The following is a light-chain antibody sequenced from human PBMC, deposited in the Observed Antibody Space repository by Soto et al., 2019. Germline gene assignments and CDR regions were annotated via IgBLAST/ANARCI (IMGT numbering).Light chain of an antibody. CDR1: QGISRY. CDR2: GAS. J-gene: IGKJ3*01. CDR3: QHLNSYPLT. Sequence: DIQLTQSPSFLAASVGDRVTITCRASQGISRYLAWYQQKPGKAPKLLIYGASSLQGGVPSRFSGSGSGTEFTLTISSRQPEDSATYFCQHLNSYPLTFGPGTEVDV. V-gene: IGKV1-9*01.